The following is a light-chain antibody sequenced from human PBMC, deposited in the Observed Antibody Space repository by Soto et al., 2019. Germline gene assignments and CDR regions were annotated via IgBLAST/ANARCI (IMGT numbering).Light chain of an antibody. Sequence: DIQMTQSPSSLSASVGDRVTITCRASQGIRNDLAWYQQKPGNAPKRLIYSASSLQSGVPSRFSGSGSGTEFPLTISSLQPEDFATYYCLQHDSFPLTFGGGTKVEIK. CDR1: QGIRND. CDR2: SAS. V-gene: IGKV1-17*01. CDR3: LQHDSFPLT. J-gene: IGKJ4*01.